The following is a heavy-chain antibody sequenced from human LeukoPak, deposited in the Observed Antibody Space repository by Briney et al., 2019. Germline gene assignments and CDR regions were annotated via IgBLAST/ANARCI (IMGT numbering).Heavy chain of an antibody. CDR1: GFTFSGSA. J-gene: IGHJ4*02. V-gene: IGHV3-30*01. CDR2: FSRDGSST. CDR3: ATGKSVASGYDFMLPY. D-gene: IGHD5-12*01. Sequence: GGSLRLSCVASGFTFSGSAMHWVRQAPGRGLDWVAVFSRDGSSTYYADSVKGRFTISRDNSKNTLYLQMNSLRTEDTALYYCATGKSVASGYDFMLPYWGQGTLVTVSS.